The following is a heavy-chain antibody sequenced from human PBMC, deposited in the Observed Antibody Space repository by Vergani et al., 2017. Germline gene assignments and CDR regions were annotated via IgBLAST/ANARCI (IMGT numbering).Heavy chain of an antibody. CDR1: GFTFSSYG. CDR3: AKIRVVARWAFDI. J-gene: IGHJ3*02. CDR2: IRYDGSNK. V-gene: IGHV3-30*02. Sequence: QVQLVESGGGVVQPGGSLRLSCAASGFTFSSYGMHWVRQAPGKGLEWVAFIRYDGSNKYYADSVKGRFSVSRDNSKNTLYLQINSLRAEDTAVYFCAKIRVVARWAFDIWGRGTMVTVSS. D-gene: IGHD3-22*01.